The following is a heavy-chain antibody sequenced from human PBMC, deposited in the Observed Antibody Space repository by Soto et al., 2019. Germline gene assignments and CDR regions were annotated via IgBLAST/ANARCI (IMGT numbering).Heavy chain of an antibody. V-gene: IGHV3-15*07. D-gene: IGHD4-17*01. CDR1: GFTFSNAW. CDR3: TTDPFTVTKRLYYYGMDV. CDR2: IKSKTDGGTT. J-gene: IGHJ6*02. Sequence: GGSLRLSCAASGFTFSNAWMNWVRQAPGKGLEWVGRIKSKTDGGTTDYAAPVKGRFTISRDDSKNRLYLQMNSLKTEDTAVYYCTTDPFTVTKRLYYYGMDVWGQGTTVTVSS.